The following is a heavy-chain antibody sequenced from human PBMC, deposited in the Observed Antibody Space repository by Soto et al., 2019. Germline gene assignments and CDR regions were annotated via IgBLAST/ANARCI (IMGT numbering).Heavy chain of an antibody. CDR2: IYYSGST. D-gene: IGHD3-3*01. V-gene: IGHV4-59*01. CDR1: GGSLSSYY. CDR3: ARVLFGRGNWFDP. Sequence: LETLSLTCVVSGGSLSSYYLSWIRQPPGKGLEWIGYIYYSGSTNYNPSLKSRVTISVDTSKNQFSLKLSSVTAADTAVYYCARVLFGRGNWFDPWGQGTLVTVSS. J-gene: IGHJ5*02.